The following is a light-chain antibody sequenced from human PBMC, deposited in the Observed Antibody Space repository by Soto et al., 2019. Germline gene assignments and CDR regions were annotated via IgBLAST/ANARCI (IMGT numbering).Light chain of an antibody. J-gene: IGKJ1*01. CDR2: KAS. CDR3: QQYNSYSRT. CDR1: QSISSW. V-gene: IGKV1-5*03. Sequence: DIQMTQSPSTLSASVGDRVTITCRASQSISSWLAWYQQKPGKAPKLLIYKASSLESGVPSRFSGSGSGTEFTLTIRRLQPDDFATYYCQQYNSYSRTFGQGTKVEI.